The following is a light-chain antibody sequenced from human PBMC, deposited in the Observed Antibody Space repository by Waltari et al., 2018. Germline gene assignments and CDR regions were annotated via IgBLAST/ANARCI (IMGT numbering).Light chain of an antibody. CDR2: EVS. CDR1: NSDVGAFNY. J-gene: IGLJ1*01. CDR3: SSYARSSHIF. V-gene: IGLV2-8*01. Sequence: QSALTQPPSATGSPGQSVTISCTGTNSDVGAFNYVSWYQQHPGKVPKLLIYEVSKRPSGVPDRFSGSKSGNTASLTVSGLQADDEADYYCSSYARSSHIFFGRGTKVTVL.